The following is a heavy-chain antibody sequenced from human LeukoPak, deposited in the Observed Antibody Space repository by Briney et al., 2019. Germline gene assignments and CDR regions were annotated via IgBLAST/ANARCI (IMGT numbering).Heavy chain of an antibody. CDR3: ARVAGWHWFDP. Sequence: PGGSLRLSCAASGFTFSSYDVTWVRQAPGRGQEWVSSIRPSGDNTYYGDSVKGRFTISRDNSKNTVYLQMNNMRVDDTAVYYCARVAGWHWFDPWGRGTLVTVSS. V-gene: IGHV3-23*01. CDR2: IRPSGDNT. D-gene: IGHD6-19*01. CDR1: GFTFSSYD. J-gene: IGHJ5*02.